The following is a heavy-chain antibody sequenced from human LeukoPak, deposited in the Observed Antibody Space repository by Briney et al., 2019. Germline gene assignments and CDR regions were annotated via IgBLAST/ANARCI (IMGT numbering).Heavy chain of an antibody. Sequence: AGGSLRPSCAASGFTFSNAWMSWVRQAPGKGLEWVSSITSSSSHIYYADSVKGRFTISRDNAKNSLYLQIDSLRAEDTAVYYCARDPYSGSYVDYYYYYYMDVWGKGTTVTISS. D-gene: IGHD6-13*01. V-gene: IGHV3-21*01. CDR1: GFTFSNAW. J-gene: IGHJ6*03. CDR3: ARDPYSGSYVDYYYYYYMDV. CDR2: ITSSSSHI.